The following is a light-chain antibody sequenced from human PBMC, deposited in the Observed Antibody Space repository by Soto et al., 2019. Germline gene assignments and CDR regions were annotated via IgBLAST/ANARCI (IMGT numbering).Light chain of an antibody. V-gene: IGKV2-30*01. CDR1: QSLVYSDGNTY. Sequence: DVVMTQSPLSLPVTLGQPASISCRSSQSLVYSDGNTYLSWFQQRPGQSPRRLIYKVSNRDSGVPDRFSGSGSGTDFTLKINRVEAEDVGVYYCMQGTQWPFTFGPGTKVHIK. CDR2: KVS. CDR3: MQGTQWPFT. J-gene: IGKJ3*01.